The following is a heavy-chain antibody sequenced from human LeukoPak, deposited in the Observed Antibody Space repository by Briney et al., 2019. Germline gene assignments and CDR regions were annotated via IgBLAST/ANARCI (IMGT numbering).Heavy chain of an antibody. J-gene: IGHJ4*02. V-gene: IGHV3-7*01. CDR2: IDQDGREK. CDR1: GFTFTIYW. Sequence: GGSLRLSCAASGFTFTIYWMSRVRQAPGKGLEWVANIDQDGREKSFVDSVRGRFSISRDNAKNTLYLQMNSLRVEDTAVYYCARGRYLDWLPYFFDYWGQGTLVTVSS. CDR3: ARGRYLDWLPYFFDY. D-gene: IGHD3-9*01.